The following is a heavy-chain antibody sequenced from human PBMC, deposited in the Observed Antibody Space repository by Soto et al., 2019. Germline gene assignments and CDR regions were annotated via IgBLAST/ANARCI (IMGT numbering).Heavy chain of an antibody. CDR3: ARDLIKTTVEDSPRGNWFDP. D-gene: IGHD4-4*01. V-gene: IGHV3-33*01. CDR1: GFTFSSYG. Sequence: PGGSLRLSCAASGFTFSSYGMHWVRQAPGKGLEWVAVIWYDGSNKYYADSVKGRFTISRDNSKNTLYLQMNSLRAEDTAVYYCARDLIKTTVEDSPRGNWFDPWGQGHLVTVFS. J-gene: IGHJ5*02. CDR2: IWYDGSNK.